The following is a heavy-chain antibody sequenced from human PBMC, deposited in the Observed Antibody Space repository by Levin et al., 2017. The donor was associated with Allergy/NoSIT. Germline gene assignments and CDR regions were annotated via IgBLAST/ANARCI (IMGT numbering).Heavy chain of an antibody. J-gene: IGHJ2*01. CDR1: GFTFNTTD. CDR2: IGHRYDT. Sequence: PGESLKISCAASGFTFNTTDFHWVRQSTGRGLEWVSAIGHRYDTYYPDSVKGRFTISRDTAKESVYLDMNNLRVEDTAVYYCAREILDSTSSDWSLDRWGRGTLVTVSS. CDR3: AREILDSTSSDWSLDR. V-gene: IGHV3-13*01. D-gene: IGHD6-6*01.